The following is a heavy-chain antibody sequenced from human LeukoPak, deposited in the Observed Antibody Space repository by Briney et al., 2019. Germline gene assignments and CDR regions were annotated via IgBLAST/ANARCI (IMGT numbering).Heavy chain of an antibody. CDR1: GFIFSDYY. CDR2: ISSSRSYT. J-gene: IGHJ4*02. D-gene: IGHD3-16*01. Sequence: GGSLRLSCAASGFIFSDYYMTWIRKAPGKGLGWGSDISSSRSYTNYADSVKGRFTISRDNAKNSLYLQMNSLRADDTAVYYCASGGGGMVIGDYWGQGTLVTVSS. V-gene: IGHV3-11*06. CDR3: ASGGGGMVIGDY.